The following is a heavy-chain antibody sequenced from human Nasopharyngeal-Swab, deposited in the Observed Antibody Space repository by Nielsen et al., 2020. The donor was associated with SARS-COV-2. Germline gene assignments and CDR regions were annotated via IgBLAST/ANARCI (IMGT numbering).Heavy chain of an antibody. Sequence: GESLKISCKGSGYSFSNYWIAWVRQMPGKGLEWMGIIYPGDSDTRYSPSFQGQVTISADKSISTVYLQWSSLKASDTAMYYCARPSFHEGFDYWGQGTLVTVSS. V-gene: IGHV5-51*01. CDR1: GYSFSNYW. CDR2: IYPGDSDT. J-gene: IGHJ4*02. CDR3: ARPSFHEGFDY. D-gene: IGHD2-21*01.